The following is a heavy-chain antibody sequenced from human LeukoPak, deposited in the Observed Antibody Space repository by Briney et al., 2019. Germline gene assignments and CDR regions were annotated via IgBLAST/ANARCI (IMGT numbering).Heavy chain of an antibody. CDR2: VYNSAIT. CDR3: ARVRLSSGYSN. V-gene: IGHV4-59*02. Sequence: KPSETLSLTCSVSGASVSDYYCNWIRQPPGKGLEWIGYVYNSAITNYTPSLRSRVTISVDTSKNQFSLKLNSVTAADTAVYYCARVRLSSGYSNWGQGTLVTVSS. D-gene: IGHD3-22*01. J-gene: IGHJ4*02. CDR1: GASVSDYY.